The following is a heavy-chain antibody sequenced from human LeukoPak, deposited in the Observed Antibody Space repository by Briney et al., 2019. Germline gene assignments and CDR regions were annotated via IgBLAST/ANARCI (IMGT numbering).Heavy chain of an antibody. CDR2: IRYHGSDR. D-gene: IGHD3-10*01. J-gene: IGHJ4*02. CDR3: VKEHSTTWFVFDF. V-gene: IGHV3-30*02. CDR1: GFHFGSYG. Sequence: GGSLRLSCAASGFHFGSYGMHWVRQAPGKGLQWVAFIRYHGSDRYYADSVKGRFTISRDNSESTLFLQMSSLRVDDTAVYYCVKEHSTTWFVFDFWGQGTLVTVPS.